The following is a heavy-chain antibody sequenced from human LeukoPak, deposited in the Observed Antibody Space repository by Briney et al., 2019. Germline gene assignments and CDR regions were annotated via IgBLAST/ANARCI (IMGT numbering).Heavy chain of an antibody. V-gene: IGHV4-39*01. J-gene: IGHJ4*02. Sequence: PSETLSLTCTVYGGSISSSSYYWGWIRQPPGKGLEWIGSIYYSGSTYYNPSLKSRVTISVDTSKNQFSLKLSSVTAADTAVYYCARGGPTYYYDTSGYSIDYWGQGTLVTVSS. CDR3: ARGGPTYYYDTSGYSIDY. D-gene: IGHD3-22*01. CDR2: IYYSGST. CDR1: GGSISSSSYY.